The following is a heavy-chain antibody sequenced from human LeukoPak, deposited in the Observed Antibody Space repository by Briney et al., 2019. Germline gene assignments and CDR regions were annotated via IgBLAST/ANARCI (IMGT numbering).Heavy chain of an antibody. Sequence: GGSLRLSCAVSGFTVSNNFMNWVRQAPGKGLEWVSVTHSDGTTYFADSVQGRFTISRDNSKNTPYLQMNSLRDEDTAVYYCARPSSLDGSGRYYIDYWGQGTLVTVSS. D-gene: IGHD3-10*01. J-gene: IGHJ4*02. CDR3: ARPSSLDGSGRYYIDY. CDR1: GFTVSNNF. V-gene: IGHV3-66*01. CDR2: THSDGTT.